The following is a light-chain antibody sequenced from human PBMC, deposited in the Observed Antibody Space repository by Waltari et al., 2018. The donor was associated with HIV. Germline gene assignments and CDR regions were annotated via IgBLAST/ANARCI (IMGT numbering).Light chain of an antibody. CDR3: SSYASGSSLL. V-gene: IGLV2-14*01. CDR2: EVN. CDR1: SRDIGTYDY. J-gene: IGLJ3*02. Sequence: QSGLSQPASVSGSPGQSITIPCTGTSRDIGTYDYVSWYQQHPRQAPKLIIYEVNFRPSGVSSRFSGSKSGNTASLTISGLQGADEADYFCSSYASGSSLLFGGGTKLTVL.